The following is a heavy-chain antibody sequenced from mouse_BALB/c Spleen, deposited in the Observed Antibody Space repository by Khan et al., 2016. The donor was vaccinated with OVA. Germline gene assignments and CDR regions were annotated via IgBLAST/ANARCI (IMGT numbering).Heavy chain of an antibody. J-gene: IGHJ2*01. V-gene: IGHV7-1*02. D-gene: IGHD2-1*01. CDR1: GFTFSYFY. CDR3: AREYYGNLDY. CDR2: SRNKANDYTT. Sequence: EVELVESGGGLVQPGGSLRLSCATSGFTFSYFYMEWVRQPPGKRLEWIAASRNKANDYTTEYSASVKGRFIVSRDNSQSILYLQMNALRAEDTAIYYCAREYYGNLDYWGQGTTLTVSS.